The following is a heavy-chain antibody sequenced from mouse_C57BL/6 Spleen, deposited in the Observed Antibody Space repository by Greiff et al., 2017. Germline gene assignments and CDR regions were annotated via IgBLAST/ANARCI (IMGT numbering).Heavy chain of an antibody. CDR3: ARRGVRGYARDY. D-gene: IGHD2-14*01. CDR1: GYTFTDYY. CDR2: IYPGSGNT. Sequence: VQLQQSGAELVRPGASVKLSCKASGYTFTDYYINWVKQRPGQGLEWIARIYPGSGNTYYNEKFKGKATLTAEKSSSTAYMQLSSLTSEGSAVYFCARRGVRGYARDYWGQGTSVTVAS. V-gene: IGHV1-76*01. J-gene: IGHJ4*01.